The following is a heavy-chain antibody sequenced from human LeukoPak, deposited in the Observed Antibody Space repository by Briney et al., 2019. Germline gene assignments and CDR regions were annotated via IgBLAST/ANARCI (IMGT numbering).Heavy chain of an antibody. CDR3: AKEGAAAFRPQSYMDV. J-gene: IGHJ6*03. Sequence: GGSLRLSCVLSVSGNYMSWVRQAPGKGLEWVSFFYSGGITYYADSVKGRFTISRDNSKNTLYLQMNSLRAEDTAVYYCAKEGAAAFRPQSYMDVWGKGTTVTVSS. CDR2: FYSGGIT. D-gene: IGHD6-13*01. CDR1: VSGNY. V-gene: IGHV3-53*05.